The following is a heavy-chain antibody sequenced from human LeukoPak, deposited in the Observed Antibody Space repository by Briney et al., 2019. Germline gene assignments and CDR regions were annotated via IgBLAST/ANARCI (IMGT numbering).Heavy chain of an antibody. D-gene: IGHD5-12*01. CDR3: ARMRRLRGDTYYYYYYMDV. J-gene: IGHJ6*03. Sequence: LKSRVTISVDTSKNQFSLKLSSVTAADTAVYYCARMRRLRGDTYYYYYYMDVWGKGTTVTVSS. V-gene: IGHV4-34*01.